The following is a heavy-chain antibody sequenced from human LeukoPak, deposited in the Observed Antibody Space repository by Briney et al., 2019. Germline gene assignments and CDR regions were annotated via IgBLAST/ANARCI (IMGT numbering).Heavy chain of an antibody. D-gene: IGHD3-3*01. CDR3: AGHEIRFLEWPYYYYMDV. J-gene: IGHJ6*03. Sequence: GGSLRLSCAASGFTFSSYSMNWVRQAPGKGLEWVSSIRSSSSCIYYADSEKGRFTISRDNAKNSLYLQMNSLRAEDTAVYYCAGHEIRFLEWPYYYYMDVWGKGTTVTVSS. V-gene: IGHV3-21*01. CDR2: IRSSSSCI. CDR1: GFTFSSYS.